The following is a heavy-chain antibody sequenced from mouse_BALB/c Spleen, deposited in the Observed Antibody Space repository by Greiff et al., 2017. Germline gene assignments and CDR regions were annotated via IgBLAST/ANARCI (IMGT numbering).Heavy chain of an antibody. Sequence: QVQLQQSGAELVRPGASVKLSCKTSGYIFTSYWIHWVKQRSGQGLEWIARIYPGTGSTYYNEKFKGKATLTADKSSSTAYMQLSSLKSEDSAVYFCAREESTMITSSSYWYFDVRGAGTTVTVSS. V-gene: IGHV1S132*01. J-gene: IGHJ1*01. CDR1: GYIFTSYW. D-gene: IGHD2-4*01. CDR3: AREESTMITSSSYWYFDV. CDR2: IYPGTGST.